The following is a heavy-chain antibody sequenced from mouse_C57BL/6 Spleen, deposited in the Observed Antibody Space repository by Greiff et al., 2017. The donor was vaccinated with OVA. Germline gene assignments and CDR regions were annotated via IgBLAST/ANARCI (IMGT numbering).Heavy chain of an antibody. CDR1: GYTFTSYW. V-gene: IGHV1-64*01. D-gene: IGHD2-1*01. CDR2: IHPNSGST. CDR3: ARGEGGNSWFAY. Sequence: QVQLQQPGAELVKPGASVKLSCKASGYTFTSYWMHWVKQRPEQGLEWIGMIHPNSGSTNYNEKFKSKATLTVDKSSSTAYMQLSSLTSEDSAVYYCARGEGGNSWFAYWGQGTLVTVSA. J-gene: IGHJ3*01.